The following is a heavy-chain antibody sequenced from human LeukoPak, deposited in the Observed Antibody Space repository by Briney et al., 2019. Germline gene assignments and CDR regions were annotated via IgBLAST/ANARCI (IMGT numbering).Heavy chain of an antibody. D-gene: IGHD4-23*01. CDR3: ARTTVVTRDFDY. J-gene: IGHJ4*02. CDR2: IIPIFGIA. V-gene: IGHV1-69*13. Sequence: ASVKVSCKASGGTFSSYAISWVRQAPGQGLEWMGGIIPIFGIANYAQKFQGRVTITADESTSTAYMELSSLRSEDTAVYYCARTTVVTRDFDYWGQGTLVTVSS. CDR1: GGTFSSYA.